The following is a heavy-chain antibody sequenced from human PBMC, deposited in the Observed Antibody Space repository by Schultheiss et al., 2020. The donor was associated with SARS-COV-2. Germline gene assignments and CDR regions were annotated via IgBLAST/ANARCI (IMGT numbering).Heavy chain of an antibody. Sequence: SETLSLTCTVSGGSVSSGSYYWSWIRQPPGKGLEWIGYIYYSGSTNYNPSLKSRVTISVDTSKNQFSLKLSSVTAADTAVYYCAKDRDCSGGSCGFDYWGQGTLVTVSS. V-gene: IGHV4-61*01. CDR1: GGSVSSGSYY. CDR3: AKDRDCSGGSCGFDY. D-gene: IGHD2-15*01. CDR2: IYYSGST. J-gene: IGHJ4*02.